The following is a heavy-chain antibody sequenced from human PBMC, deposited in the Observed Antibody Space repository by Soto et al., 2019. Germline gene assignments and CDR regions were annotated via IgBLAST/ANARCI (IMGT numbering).Heavy chain of an antibody. V-gene: IGHV3-23*01. CDR2: ISGSGGST. D-gene: IGHD3-3*01. Sequence: GGSLRLSCAASGFTFSSYAMSWVRQAPGKGLEWVSAISGSGGSTYYADSVKGRFTISRDNSKNTLYLQMNSLRAEDTAVYYWAKDRIFGVVTRPYYFDYWGQGTLVTVSS. CDR3: AKDRIFGVVTRPYYFDY. CDR1: GFTFSSYA. J-gene: IGHJ4*02.